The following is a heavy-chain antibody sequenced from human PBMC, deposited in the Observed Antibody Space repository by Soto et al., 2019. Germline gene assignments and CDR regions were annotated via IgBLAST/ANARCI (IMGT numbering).Heavy chain of an antibody. D-gene: IGHD3-22*01. V-gene: IGHV1-2*02. CDR3: ASRYYYDSSGPFDY. J-gene: IGHJ4*02. CDR1: GYTFTGYY. Sequence: GASVKVSCKASGYTFTGYYMHWVRQAPGQGLEWMGWINPNSGGTNYAQKFQGRVTMTRDTSISTAYMELSRLRSDDTAVYYCASRYYYDSSGPFDYWGQGTLVTVSS. CDR2: INPNSGGT.